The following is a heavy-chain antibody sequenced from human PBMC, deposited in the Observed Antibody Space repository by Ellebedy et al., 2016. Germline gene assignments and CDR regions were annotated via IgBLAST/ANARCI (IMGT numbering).Heavy chain of an antibody. J-gene: IGHJ4*02. V-gene: IGHV3-23*01. CDR1: GFTFNSYA. CDR2: VSSSGGST. CDR3: AKAQVGIAVAGTLDY. D-gene: IGHD6-19*01. Sequence: GESLKISCAASGFTFNSYAMNWVRQAPGKGLEWVSVVSSSGGSTYYADSVKGRFTISRDNAKNSLYLQMNSLRAEDTALYYCAKAQVGIAVAGTLDYWGQGTLVTVSS.